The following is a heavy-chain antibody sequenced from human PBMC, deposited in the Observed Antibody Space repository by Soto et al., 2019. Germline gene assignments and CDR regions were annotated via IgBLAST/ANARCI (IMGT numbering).Heavy chain of an antibody. CDR2: ISTRSSLI. CDR1: GDVFSSYS. CDR3: ATLARGGPVTLPLDA. V-gene: IGHV3-21*01. J-gene: IGHJ5*02. Sequence: GGSLPLYCPSSGDVFSSYSINWVHLVPGMGLEWVSSISTRSSLIYYADSVNGRFTISRDNTKNSAYLQMNSLRAEDTAIYYCATLARGGPVTLPLDAWRQGNLVNVSA. D-gene: IGHD3-10*01.